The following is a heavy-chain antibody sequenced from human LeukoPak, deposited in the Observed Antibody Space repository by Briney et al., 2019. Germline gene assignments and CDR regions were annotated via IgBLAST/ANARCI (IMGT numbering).Heavy chain of an antibody. Sequence: GGSLRLSCAASGFTFSSYWMHWVRQAPGKGLVWVSRINSDGSSTSYADSVKGRFTISRDNAKNTLYLQMNSLRAEDTAVYYCAAPGDPYYYYMDVWGKGTTVTISS. J-gene: IGHJ6*03. D-gene: IGHD7-27*01. CDR1: GFTFSSYW. CDR2: INSDGSST. CDR3: AAPGDPYYYYMDV. V-gene: IGHV3-74*01.